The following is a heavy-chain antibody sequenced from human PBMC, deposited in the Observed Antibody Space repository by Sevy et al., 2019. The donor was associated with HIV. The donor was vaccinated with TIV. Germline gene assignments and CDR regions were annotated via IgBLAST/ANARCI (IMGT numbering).Heavy chain of an antibody. CDR1: GFTFSNYG. V-gene: IGHV3-33*01. CDR2: IWYDGINR. Sequence: GGSLRLSCAASGFTFSNYGMHWVRQAPGKGLEWVAGIWYDGINRYYANSVKGRFTISRDNSKNTLYLHMNSLRAEDSAVYYCARDNLLPIMVSMVRGALSYYFDYWGQGTLVTVSS. CDR3: ARDNLLPIMVSMVRGALSYYFDY. J-gene: IGHJ4*02. D-gene: IGHD3-10*01.